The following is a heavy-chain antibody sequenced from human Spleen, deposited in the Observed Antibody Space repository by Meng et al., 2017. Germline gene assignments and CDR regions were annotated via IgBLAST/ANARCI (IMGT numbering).Heavy chain of an antibody. CDR3: ARDLAVAGYYFDY. CDR1: GYTFTDYH. J-gene: IGHJ4*02. D-gene: IGHD6-19*01. V-gene: IGHV1-2*02. Sequence: ASVKVSCKASGYTFTDYHVHWVRQAPGQGLEWMGWINPNSGGTNYAQKFQGRVTMTRDTSISTAYMELSSLRPEDTAVYYCARDLAVAGYYFDYWGQGTLVTVSS. CDR2: INPNSGGT.